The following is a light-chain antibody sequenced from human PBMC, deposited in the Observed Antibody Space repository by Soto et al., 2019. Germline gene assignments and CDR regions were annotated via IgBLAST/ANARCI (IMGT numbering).Light chain of an antibody. CDR3: SSYGASSTL. CDR2: DVS. Sequence: QSVLTQPASLSGSPGQSITISCTGTSSDIGSSNYVSWYQQHPGIAPKLMIFDVSYRPSGISDRFSGSKSGNTASLTISGLQPEDEADYYCSSYGASSTLFGGGTKLTVL. V-gene: IGLV2-14*03. CDR1: SSDIGSSNY. J-gene: IGLJ3*02.